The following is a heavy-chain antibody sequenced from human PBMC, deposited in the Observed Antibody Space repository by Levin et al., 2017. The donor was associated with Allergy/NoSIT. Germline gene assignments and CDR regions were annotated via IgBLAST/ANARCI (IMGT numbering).Heavy chain of an antibody. V-gene: IGHV4-39*07. CDR1: GGSIRSSSYY. D-gene: IGHD6-19*01. J-gene: IGHJ3*02. Sequence: SQTLSLTCTLSGGSIRSSSYYWGWIRQPPGKGLEWIGSIYYSGSTYYNPSLKSRVTISVDTSENQFSLKLTSVTAADTAMYHCARVPPRGWGAFDIWGQGTMVTVSS. CDR2: IYYSGST. CDR3: ARVPPRGWGAFDI.